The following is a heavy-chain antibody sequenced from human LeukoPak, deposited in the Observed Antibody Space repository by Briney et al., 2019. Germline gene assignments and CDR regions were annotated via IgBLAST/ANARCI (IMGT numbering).Heavy chain of an antibody. CDR1: GGSVTSGRSQ. Sequence: SSETLSLTCSVSGGSVTSGRSQWGWLRQPPGKGLEWIGYIYYTGSTNYNPSLKSRVTISVDTSKNQFSLKLSSVTAADTAVYYCARGDRDGYNAFLYYYYYMDVWGKGTTVTVSS. CDR3: ARGDRDGYNAFLYYYYYMDV. D-gene: IGHD5-24*01. V-gene: IGHV4-61*01. CDR2: IYYTGST. J-gene: IGHJ6*03.